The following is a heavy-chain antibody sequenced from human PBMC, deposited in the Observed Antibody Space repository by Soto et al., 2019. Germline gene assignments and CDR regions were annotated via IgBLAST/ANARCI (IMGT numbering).Heavy chain of an antibody. Sequence: GASVKVSCKASGYTFTSYAMHWVRQAPGQRLEWMGWINAGNGNTKYSQKFQGRVTITRDTSASTAYMELSSLRSEDTAVYYCARGRRGLYSSSWYNNWFDPWGQGTLVT. CDR1: GYTFTSYA. V-gene: IGHV1-3*01. CDR3: ARGRRGLYSSSWYNNWFDP. CDR2: INAGNGNT. D-gene: IGHD6-13*01. J-gene: IGHJ5*02.